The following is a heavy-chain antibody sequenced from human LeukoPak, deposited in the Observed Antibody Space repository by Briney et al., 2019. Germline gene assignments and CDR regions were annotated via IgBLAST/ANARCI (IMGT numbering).Heavy chain of an antibody. CDR2: INHSGST. D-gene: IGHD6-6*01. CDR1: GGSFSGYY. V-gene: IGHV4-34*01. CDR3: ARRVAARPWNY. J-gene: IGHJ4*02. Sequence: SETLSLTCAVYGGSFSGYYWSWIRQPPGKGLEWIGEINHSGSTNYNPSLKSRVTISVDTSKNQFSPKLSSVTAADTAVYYCARRVAARPWNYWGQGTLVTVSS.